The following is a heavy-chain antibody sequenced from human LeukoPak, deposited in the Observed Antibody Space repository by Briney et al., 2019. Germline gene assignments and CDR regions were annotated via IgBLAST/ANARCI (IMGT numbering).Heavy chain of an antibody. J-gene: IGHJ6*03. CDR3: ARHPVTMVRGILTTTRYSYMDV. Sequence: SETLSLTCSVSGYSITSGYYWGWIRQPPGKGLEWIGRINYSGSTYYNPSLKSRVTISVDTSKNQFSLKLSSVTAADTAVYYCARHPVTMVRGILTTTRYSYMDVWGKGTTVTVSS. CDR1: GYSITSGYY. D-gene: IGHD3-10*01. CDR2: INYSGST. V-gene: IGHV4-38-2*02.